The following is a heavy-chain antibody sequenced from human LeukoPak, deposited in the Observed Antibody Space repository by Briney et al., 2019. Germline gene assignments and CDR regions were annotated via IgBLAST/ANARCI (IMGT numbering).Heavy chain of an antibody. Sequence: SETLSLTCTVSGGSISNYYWSWIRRPAGKGLEGIGRIYTSGSTNYNPSLKSRVTMSVDTSKNQFPLKLSSVTAADTAVYYCARAGHYYDSSGQYYFDYWGQGTLVTVSS. CDR2: IYTSGST. CDR3: ARAGHYYDSSGQYYFDY. J-gene: IGHJ4*02. CDR1: GGSISNYY. D-gene: IGHD3-22*01. V-gene: IGHV4-4*07.